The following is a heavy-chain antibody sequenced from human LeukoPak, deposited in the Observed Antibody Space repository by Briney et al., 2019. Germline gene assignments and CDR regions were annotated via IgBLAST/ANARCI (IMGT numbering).Heavy chain of an antibody. CDR2: IYYSGST. D-gene: IGHD2-15*01. J-gene: IGHJ2*01. Sequence: SETLSLTCTISGGSVSDYYWGWIRQPPGKGLEWIGSIYYSGSTYYNPSLKSRVTISVDTSKNQFSLKLSSVTAADTAVYYCARDRVVVANWYFDLWGRGTLVTVSS. V-gene: IGHV4-39*07. CDR1: GGSVSDYY. CDR3: ARDRVVVANWYFDL.